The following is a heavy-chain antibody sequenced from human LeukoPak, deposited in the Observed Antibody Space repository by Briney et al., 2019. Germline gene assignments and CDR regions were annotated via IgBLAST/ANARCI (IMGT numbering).Heavy chain of an antibody. J-gene: IGHJ4*02. CDR1: GGSISNYY. CDR2: IYSSGSA. CDR3: AKWDSTSSSFDY. Sequence: SETLSLTCTVSGGSISNYYWGWIRQPAGKGLEWIGRIYSSGSAVYNPSLKSRVTVSVDTSKNQFSLELSSVTAADTAVYYCAKWDSTSSSFDYWGQGTLVTVSS. D-gene: IGHD2/OR15-2a*01. V-gene: IGHV4-4*07.